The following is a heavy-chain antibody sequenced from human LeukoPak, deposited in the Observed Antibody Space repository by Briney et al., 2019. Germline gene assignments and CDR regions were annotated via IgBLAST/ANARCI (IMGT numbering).Heavy chain of an antibody. Sequence: ASVKVSCKASGYTFTSYGTSWVRQAPGQGLEWMGWISAYNGNTNYAQKLQGRVTMTTDTSTSTAYMELRSLRSDDTAVYYCARDYAMIVVVIKPLDYWGQGTLVTVSS. D-gene: IGHD3-22*01. CDR3: ARDYAMIVVVIKPLDY. CDR1: GYTFTSYG. V-gene: IGHV1-18*01. CDR2: ISAYNGNT. J-gene: IGHJ4*02.